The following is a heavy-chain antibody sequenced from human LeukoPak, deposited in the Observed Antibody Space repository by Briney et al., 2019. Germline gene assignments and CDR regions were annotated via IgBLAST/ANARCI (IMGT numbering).Heavy chain of an antibody. V-gene: IGHV3-66*01. J-gene: IGHJ4*02. CDR2: IYSGGST. Sequence: PGGSLRLSCAASGFTVSSNYMSWVRQAPGKGLEWVSVIYSGGSTYYADSVKGRFTISRDNSKNTLYLQMNSLRAEDTAVYYCASSKYSGSYFRENWGQGTLVTVSS. D-gene: IGHD1-26*01. CDR3: ASSKYSGSYFREN. CDR1: GFTVSSNY.